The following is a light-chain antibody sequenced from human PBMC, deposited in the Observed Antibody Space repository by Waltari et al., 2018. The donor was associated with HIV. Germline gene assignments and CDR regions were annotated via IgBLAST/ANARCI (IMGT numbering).Light chain of an antibody. J-gene: IGKJ4*01. V-gene: IGKV3-11*01. CDR2: DAS. CDR1: QSVSNS. Sequence: EIVLTQSPATLSLSPGERATLSCRASQSVSNSLIWYQQKPGQAPRLLIYDASNMATGVPARFSGSGSVTDFTLTISSLEPEDFAVYYCQQRSNWPPITFGGGTKVEIK. CDR3: QQRSNWPPIT.